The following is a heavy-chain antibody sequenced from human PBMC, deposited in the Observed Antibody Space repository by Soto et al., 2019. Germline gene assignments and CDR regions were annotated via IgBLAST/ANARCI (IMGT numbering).Heavy chain of an antibody. Sequence: QVQLQESGPGLVQPSQTLSLTCTVSGGSISSGGYYWSWIRQHPGTGLEWIGHISYSGSTYSNTSLXSXXTISVDTSRNQFSLIVTSVTAADTAVYYCARGVLHWGQGTLVTVSS. CDR1: GGSISSGGYY. CDR3: ARGVLH. V-gene: IGHV4-31*03. CDR2: ISYSGST. J-gene: IGHJ4*01.